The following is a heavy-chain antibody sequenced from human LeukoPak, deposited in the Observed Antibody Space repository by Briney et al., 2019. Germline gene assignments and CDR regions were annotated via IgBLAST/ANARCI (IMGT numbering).Heavy chain of an antibody. CDR1: GFSFSNYG. J-gene: IGHJ4*02. V-gene: IGHV3-33*01. D-gene: IGHD6-19*01. CDR3: ARSNSGGWGYCDY. CDR2: IWYDGSNK. Sequence: GGSLRLSCAASGFSFSNYGMHWVRQAPGKGLEWVAVIWYDGSNKYYADSVKGRFTISRDNSKNTLYVQMSSLRAEDTAVYYCARSNSGGWGYCDYWGQRSLVTVSS.